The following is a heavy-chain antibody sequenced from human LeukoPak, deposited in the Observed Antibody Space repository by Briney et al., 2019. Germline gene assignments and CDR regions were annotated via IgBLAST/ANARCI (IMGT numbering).Heavy chain of an antibody. CDR2: INSDGSSI. V-gene: IGHV3-74*01. D-gene: IGHD3-22*01. J-gene: IGHJ4*02. CDR1: GFTFSSYW. Sequence: GGSLRLSCAASGFTFSSYWMHWVRQAPGKGLVWVSRINSDGSSISYADSVKGRFTISRDNAKNTLYLQMNSLRAEDTAVYYCARDGPYDSSGYFSESVDYWGQGTLVTVSS. CDR3: ARDGPYDSSGYFSESVDY.